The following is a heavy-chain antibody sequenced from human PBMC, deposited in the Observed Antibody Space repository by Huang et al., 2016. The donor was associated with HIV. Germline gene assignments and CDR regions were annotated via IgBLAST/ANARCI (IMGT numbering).Heavy chain of an antibody. CDR1: GYTLTELS. Sequence: QVQLVQSGAEVKKPVASVKVSCKVSGYTLTELSIHWVRQAPGKGLEWMGGFAPEHGETIYAQNFQGRVTMTEDTSTDTAYMELHSLRPEDTAVYYCAAGYDTYYDIWGQGTMVIASS. CDR2: FAPEHGET. J-gene: IGHJ3*02. CDR3: AAGYDTYYDI. D-gene: IGHD2-21*01. V-gene: IGHV1-24*01.